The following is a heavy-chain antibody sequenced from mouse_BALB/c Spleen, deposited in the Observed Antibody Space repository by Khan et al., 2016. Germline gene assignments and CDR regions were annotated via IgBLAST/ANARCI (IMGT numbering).Heavy chain of an antibody. CDR2: ISYSGNT. CDR3: ARSNRNDAWFAY. Sequence: EVKLEESGPSLVKPSQTPSLTCSVTGDSITSGYWNWIRKFPGNKLEYMGYISYSGNTYYNPFLKSRISITRDTSKNQHYLQLISVTTEDTATYYCARSNRNDAWFAYWGQGTLVTVSA. J-gene: IGHJ3*01. CDR1: GDSITSGY. D-gene: IGHD2-14*01. V-gene: IGHV3-8*02.